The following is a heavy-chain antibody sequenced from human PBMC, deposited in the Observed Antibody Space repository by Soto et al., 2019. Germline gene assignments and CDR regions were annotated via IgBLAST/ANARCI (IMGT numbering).Heavy chain of an antibody. D-gene: IGHD3-22*01. V-gene: IGHV1-69*12. CDR1: GGTFSSYA. CDR3: ALCPMIDSSGYHPPTCAY. J-gene: IGHJ4*02. CDR2: IIPIFGTA. Sequence: QVQLVQSGAEVKKPGSSVKVSCKASGGTFSSYAISWVRQAPGQGLEWMGGIIPIFGTANYAQKFQGRVTITADESTSTAYMELSSLRSEDTAVYYCALCPMIDSSGYHPPTCAYWGQGTLVTVSS.